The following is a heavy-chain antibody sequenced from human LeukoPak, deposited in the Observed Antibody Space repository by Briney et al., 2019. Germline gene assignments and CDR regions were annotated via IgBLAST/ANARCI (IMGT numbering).Heavy chain of an antibody. CDR1: GLTFSSYS. Sequence: GGSLRLSCAASGLTFSSYSMNWVRQPPGKGLEWISSINRSRNYKYYADSGKGRFTISRDNAKNSLNLQINSLRAEDTAVYYCAAMTSVTTGDYWDQGTLVTVSS. CDR3: AAMTSVTTGDY. J-gene: IGHJ4*02. CDR2: INRSRNYK. D-gene: IGHD4-11*01. V-gene: IGHV3-21*01.